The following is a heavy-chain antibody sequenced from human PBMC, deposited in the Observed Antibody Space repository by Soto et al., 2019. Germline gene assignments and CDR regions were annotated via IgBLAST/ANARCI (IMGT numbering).Heavy chain of an antibody. CDR2: INPSGGST. J-gene: IGHJ6*02. CDR1: GYTFTSYY. CDR3: ARLLGDGYNFPSDQMRSDYYYYGMDV. Sequence: ASVKVSCKASGYTFTSYYMHWVRQAPGQGLEWMGIINPSGGSTSYAQKFQGRVTMTRDTSTSTVYMELSSLRSEDTAVYYCARLLGDGYNFPSDQMRSDYYYYGMDVWGQGTTVTVSS. D-gene: IGHD5-12*01. V-gene: IGHV1-46*01.